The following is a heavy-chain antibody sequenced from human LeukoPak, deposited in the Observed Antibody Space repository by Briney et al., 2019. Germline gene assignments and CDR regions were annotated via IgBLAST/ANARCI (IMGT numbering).Heavy chain of an antibody. D-gene: IGHD2-2*01. CDR1: GFTFSSYG. J-gene: IGHJ4*02. CDR3: ARGWKENSCVFDY. CDR2: IWYDGTNK. Sequence: GRSLRLSCGASGFTFSSYGMHWVRQAPGKGLEWVAVIWYDGTNKYYADSVKGRFTISRDNSKNTVYLQMNSLRAEDTAVYYCARGWKENSCVFDYWGQGTLVTVSS. V-gene: IGHV3-33*01.